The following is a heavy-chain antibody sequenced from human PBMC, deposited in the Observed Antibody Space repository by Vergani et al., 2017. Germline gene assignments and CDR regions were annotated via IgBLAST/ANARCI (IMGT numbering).Heavy chain of an antibody. Sequence: QVQLVESGGGVVQPGRSLRLSCAASGFTFSSYGMHWVRQAPGKGLEWVAVISYDGSNKYYADSVKGRFTISRDNSKNTLYLQMNSLRAEDTAVYYCARLIAVAGTSVGYFDYWGQGTLVTVSS. CDR3: ARLIAVAGTSVGYFDY. J-gene: IGHJ4*02. CDR2: ISYDGSNK. CDR1: GFTFSSYG. V-gene: IGHV3-30*03. D-gene: IGHD6-19*01.